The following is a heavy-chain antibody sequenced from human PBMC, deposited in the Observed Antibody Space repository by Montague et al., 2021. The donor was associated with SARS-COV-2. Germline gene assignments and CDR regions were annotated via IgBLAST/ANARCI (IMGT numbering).Heavy chain of an antibody. CDR3: ATGHLSVSMIVVVFTSVSYYFDF. V-gene: IGHV4-34*01. CDR2: IKQSGST. D-gene: IGHD3-22*01. J-gene: IGHJ4*02. CDR1: GGSFGDDH. Sequence: SETLSLTCGVYGGSFGDDHWSWIRQHPGKGLEWIGDIKQSGSTNYNPSLKSRVTISVDKSKNQFSLELTTVTAAEKTVYFCATGHLSVSMIVVVFTSVSYYFDFWGQGAQVTVSS.